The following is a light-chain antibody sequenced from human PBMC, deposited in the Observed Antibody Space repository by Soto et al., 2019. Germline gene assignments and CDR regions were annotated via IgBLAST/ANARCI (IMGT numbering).Light chain of an antibody. CDR3: HQYNKWPPRYT. Sequence: EIVMTQSPATLSVSPGERATLSCRASQSVSSDLAWYQQTPGQAPRLLIYGASTRATGIPARFSGSVSGTEFTLTISSLQSEDFAVYYCHQYNKWPPRYTFGQGTKLEIK. CDR1: QSVSSD. CDR2: GAS. J-gene: IGKJ2*01. V-gene: IGKV3-15*01.